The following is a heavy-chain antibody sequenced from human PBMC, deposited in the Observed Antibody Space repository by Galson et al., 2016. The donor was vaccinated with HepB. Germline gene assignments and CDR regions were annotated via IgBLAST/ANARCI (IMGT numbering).Heavy chain of an antibody. V-gene: IGHV3-15*01. J-gene: IGHJ3*02. CDR3: TTGFRTGAWYNVFEI. CDR2: IKSKTDGGTT. D-gene: IGHD2-8*02. Sequence: SLRLSCAASGFTFSNAWMNWVRQAPGKGLEWVGRIKSKTDGGTTHYGAPVRGRFTISRDDSKNKLYLQMNSLKSEDTAVYSCTTGFRTGAWYNVFEIWGQGTMVTVSS. CDR1: GFTFSNAW.